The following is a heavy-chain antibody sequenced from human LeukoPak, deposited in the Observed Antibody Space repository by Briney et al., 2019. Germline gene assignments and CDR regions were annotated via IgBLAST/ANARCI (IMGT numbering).Heavy chain of an antibody. Sequence: GGSLRLSGSASGFTCSSYAMSWVRQGPGKGLEWVSSIIGSGGNTFYADSGKGWFTISRDNSKNMLYLQMNSLRTEDTAIYYCAKHNSPNWYNYWGQGTLVTVPS. V-gene: IGHV3-23*01. CDR1: GFTCSSYA. CDR3: AKHNSPNWYNY. CDR2: IIGSGGNT. J-gene: IGHJ4*02. D-gene: IGHD1-1*01.